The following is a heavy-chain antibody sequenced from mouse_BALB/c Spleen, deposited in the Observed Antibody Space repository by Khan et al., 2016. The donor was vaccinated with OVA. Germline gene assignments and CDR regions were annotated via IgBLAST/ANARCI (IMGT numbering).Heavy chain of an antibody. J-gene: IGHJ1*01. V-gene: IGHV1-85*01. D-gene: IGHD1-1*01. CDR2: IFPGDGST. Sequence: QVQLQQSGAELVKPGASVKLSCKASGYTFTSYDINWVRQRPEQGLEWIGWIFPGDGSTKYNEKFKGKATLTSDKSSSTAYMQLSRLTSEDSAVYFGARQYYGSILYWYFDVWGAGTTVTVSS. CDR1: GYTFTSYD. CDR3: ARQYYGSILYWYFDV.